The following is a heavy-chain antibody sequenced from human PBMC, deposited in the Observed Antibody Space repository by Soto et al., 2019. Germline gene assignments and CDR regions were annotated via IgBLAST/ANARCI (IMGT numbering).Heavy chain of an antibody. CDR1: EYIFTNSW. Sequence: VESLKISCNGYEYIFTNSWIGWGRQMPWKGLEWMGMIYPGDSDTRYSPSLQGHVTISADKSIGTAYLQWSSLKASDTAIYYCASTTVPQYYYYGMDVWGQGTTVTAP. CDR3: ASTTVPQYYYYGMDV. CDR2: IYPGDSDT. D-gene: IGHD4-4*01. J-gene: IGHJ6*02. V-gene: IGHV5-51*01.